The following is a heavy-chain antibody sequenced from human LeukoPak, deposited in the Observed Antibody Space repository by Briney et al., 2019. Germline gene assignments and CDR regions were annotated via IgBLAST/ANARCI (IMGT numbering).Heavy chain of an antibody. CDR2: IRAEGHRT. D-gene: IGHD3-22*01. J-gene: IGHJ4*02. CDR1: GFSFTTYS. Sequence: GGSLRLSCRASGFSFTTYSMNWVRQAPGKGPEWVSVIRAEGHRTYYADSVKGRFTISRDNSNNMLYLQMNSLRAEDTAIYYCGKDGHCHDTMCPTIIVVAGYVDSWGQGTLVTVSS. V-gene: IGHV3-23*01. CDR3: GKDGHCHDTMCPTIIVVAGYVDS.